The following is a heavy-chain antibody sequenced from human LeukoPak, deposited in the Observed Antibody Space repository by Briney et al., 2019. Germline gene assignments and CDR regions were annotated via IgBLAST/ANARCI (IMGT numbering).Heavy chain of an antibody. Sequence: GGSLRLSCAASGFTFSTYAMTWVRQAPGKGLEWVSAISGSGGSTYYADSVKGRFTISRDNSKNTLYLQMNSLRAEDTAVYYCAKDEYSSSWRRAFDIWGQGTMVTVSS. CDR1: GFTFSTYA. V-gene: IGHV3-23*01. CDR2: ISGSGGST. J-gene: IGHJ3*02. D-gene: IGHD6-13*01. CDR3: AKDEYSSSWRRAFDI.